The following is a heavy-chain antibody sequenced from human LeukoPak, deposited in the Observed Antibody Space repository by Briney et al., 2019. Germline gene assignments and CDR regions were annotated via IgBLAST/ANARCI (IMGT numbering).Heavy chain of an antibody. CDR3: ARGGNYYDSSGYYFDY. CDR1: GGSISSYY. V-gene: IGHV4-59*01. CDR2: IYYSGST. J-gene: IGHJ4*02. D-gene: IGHD3-22*01. Sequence: SETLSLTCTVSGGSISSYYWGWIRQPPGKGLEWIGYIYYSGSTNYNPSLKSRVTISVDTSKNQFSLKLSSVTAADTAVYYCARGGNYYDSSGYYFDYWGQGTLVTVSS.